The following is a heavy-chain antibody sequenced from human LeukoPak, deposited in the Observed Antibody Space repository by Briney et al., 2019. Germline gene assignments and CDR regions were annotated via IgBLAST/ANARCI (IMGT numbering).Heavy chain of an antibody. J-gene: IGHJ4*02. D-gene: IGHD6-19*01. CDR1: GFTVSSTY. V-gene: IGHV3-48*01. Sequence: PGGSLRLSCAASGFTVSSTYMSWVRQAPGKGLEWVSYISSSSNIMNYADSVKGRFTTSRDNAKNSLYRQMNSLRVEDTAVYYCARGAQWPYWGQGTLVTVSS. CDR3: ARGAQWPY. CDR2: ISSSSNIM.